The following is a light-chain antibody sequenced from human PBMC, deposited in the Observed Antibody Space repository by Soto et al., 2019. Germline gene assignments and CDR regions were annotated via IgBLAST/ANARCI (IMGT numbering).Light chain of an antibody. CDR3: QQLNSYPST. Sequence: DIQLTQSPSFLSASVGDRVTITCRASQGIRSYLAWYQQKPGKAPKLLIYAASTLQSGVPSRFSGSGSGTEFTLTISSLQPEDFATYYCQQLNSYPSTFGPGTKVDIK. V-gene: IGKV1-9*01. CDR1: QGIRSY. J-gene: IGKJ3*01. CDR2: AAS.